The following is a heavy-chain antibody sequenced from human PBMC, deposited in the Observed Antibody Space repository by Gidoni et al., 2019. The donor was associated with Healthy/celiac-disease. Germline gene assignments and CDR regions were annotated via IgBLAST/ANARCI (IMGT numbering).Heavy chain of an antibody. CDR3: ARTRGGSRGARPTKKYYFDY. D-gene: IGHD6-25*01. J-gene: IGHJ4*02. CDR2: INHSGST. Sequence: QVQLQQWGAGLLKPSETLSLTCAVYGWSFSGYYWSWIRQPPGKGLEWIGEINHSGSTNYNPSLKSRVTISVDTSKNQFSLKLSSVTAADTAVYYCARTRGGSRGARPTKKYYFDYWGQGTLVTVSS. CDR1: GWSFSGYY. V-gene: IGHV4-34*01.